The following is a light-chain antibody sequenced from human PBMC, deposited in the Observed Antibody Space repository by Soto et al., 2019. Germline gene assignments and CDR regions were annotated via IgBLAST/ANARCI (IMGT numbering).Light chain of an antibody. Sequence: EIVLTQSPGTLSLSPGERATLSCRASQSVSSSYLAWYQQKPGQAPRLLIYGASSRATGIPDRFSGSGSGTDFTLTISRLDPEFFAVYYCQTYGSSPRTSGQ. CDR3: QTYGSSPRT. CDR1: QSVSSSY. CDR2: GAS. J-gene: IGKJ1*01. V-gene: IGKV3-20*01.